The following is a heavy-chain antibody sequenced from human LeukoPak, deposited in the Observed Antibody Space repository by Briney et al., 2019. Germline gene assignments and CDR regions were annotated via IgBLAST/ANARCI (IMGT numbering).Heavy chain of an antibody. Sequence: SETLSLTCTVSSGSISTSNYYWGWVRQPPGTALEWIGNIFYSGSTYYSPSLKSRVTISLDTSKNQFSLNLTSVTAADTAVYYCARFTPQGYGWGGYNRFDPWGQGTLVTVSS. V-gene: IGHV4-39*07. J-gene: IGHJ5*02. CDR2: IFYSGST. D-gene: IGHD3-16*01. CDR3: ARFTPQGYGWGGYNRFDP. CDR1: SGSISTSNYY.